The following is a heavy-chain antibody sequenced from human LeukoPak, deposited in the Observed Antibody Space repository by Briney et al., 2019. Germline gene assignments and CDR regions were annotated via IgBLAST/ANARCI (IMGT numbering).Heavy chain of an antibody. CDR2: VIPIFGTA. CDR1: GGTFSSYA. Sequence: ASVEVSCKASGGTFSSYAISWVRQAPGQGLEWMGGVIPIFGTANYAQKFQGRVTITADESTSTAYMELSSLRSEDTAVYYCARVKPAYCGGDCYWYNWFDPWGQGTLVTVSS. V-gene: IGHV1-69*13. CDR3: ARVKPAYCGGDCYWYNWFDP. J-gene: IGHJ5*02. D-gene: IGHD2-21*02.